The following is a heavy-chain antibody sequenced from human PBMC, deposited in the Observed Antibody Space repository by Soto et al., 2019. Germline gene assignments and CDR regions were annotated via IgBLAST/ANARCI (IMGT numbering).Heavy chain of an antibody. CDR2: ISAYNGNA. CDR3: AVGYCSSTSCYRVGYYYYGMDV. V-gene: IGHV1-18*01. CDR1: GYTFTSYG. D-gene: IGHD2-2*02. J-gene: IGHJ6*02. Sequence: ASVKVSCKASGYTFTSYGISWVRQAPGQGLEWMGWISAYNGNANYAQKLQGRVTMTTDTSTSTAYMELRSLRSDDTAVYYCAVGYCSSTSCYRVGYYYYGMDVWGQGTTVTVSS.